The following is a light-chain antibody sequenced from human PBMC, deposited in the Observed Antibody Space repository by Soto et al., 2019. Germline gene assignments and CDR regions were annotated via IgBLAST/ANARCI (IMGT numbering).Light chain of an antibody. CDR3: SSYTTRSTYV. J-gene: IGLJ1*01. V-gene: IGLV2-14*01. CDR1: SRDIGFFNY. CDR2: EVT. Sequence: QSALTQPASVSGSPGQSITNSCTGTSRDIGFFNYVSWYQQFPGNAPKLIIFEVTTRPSGVSNRFSASKSGNTDSLTISGLQSEDGAYYYCSSYTTRSTYVFGTGTKVTVL.